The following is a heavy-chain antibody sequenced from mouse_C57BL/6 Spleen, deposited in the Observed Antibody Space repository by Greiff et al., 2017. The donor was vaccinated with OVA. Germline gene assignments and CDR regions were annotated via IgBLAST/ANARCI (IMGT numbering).Heavy chain of an antibody. Sequence: VKLQQPGAELVMPGASVKLSCKASGYTFTSYWMHWVKQRPGQGLEWIGEIDPSDSYTNYNQKFKGKSTLTVDKSSSTAYMQLSSLTSEDSAVYYCARSEGNYYFDYWGQGTTLTVSS. V-gene: IGHV1-69*01. CDR3: ARSEGNYYFDY. CDR2: IDPSDSYT. J-gene: IGHJ2*01. CDR1: GYTFTSYW. D-gene: IGHD2-1*01.